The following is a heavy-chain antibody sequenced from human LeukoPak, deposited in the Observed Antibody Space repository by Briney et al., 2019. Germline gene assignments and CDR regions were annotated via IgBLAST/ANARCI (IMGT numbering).Heavy chain of an antibody. CDR2: IKEDGSEK. CDR1: GFIFSSYW. D-gene: IGHD2-2*01. Sequence: GGSLRLSCAASGFIFSSYWMSWVRQAPGKGLEWVANIKEDGSEKYYVDSVKGRFTISRDNAKNTLYLQTNSLRAEDTAVYYCARRALRYCSSTSCPAQYYGVDVWGKGTTVTVSS. V-gene: IGHV3-7*03. J-gene: IGHJ6*04. CDR3: ARRALRYCSSTSCPAQYYGVDV.